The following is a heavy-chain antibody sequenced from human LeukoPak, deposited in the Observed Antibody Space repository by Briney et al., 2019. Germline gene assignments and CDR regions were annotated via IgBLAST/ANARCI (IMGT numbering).Heavy chain of an antibody. D-gene: IGHD6-19*01. CDR3: ARARQWLVWDDWFDP. V-gene: IGHV4-34*01. CDR1: GGSLSGYY. Sequence: SETLSLTCAVYGGSLSGYYWSWIRQPPGKGLEWIGEINHSGSTNYNPSLKSRVTISVDTSKNQFSLKLSSVTAADTAVYYCARARQWLVWDDWFDPWGQGTLVTVSS. CDR2: INHSGST. J-gene: IGHJ5*02.